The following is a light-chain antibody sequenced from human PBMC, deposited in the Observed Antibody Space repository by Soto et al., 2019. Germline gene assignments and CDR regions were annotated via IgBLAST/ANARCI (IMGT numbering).Light chain of an antibody. V-gene: IGKV1-5*01. Sequence: DIQMTQSPSTLSASVGDRVTITCRASQSISVWLAWYQQKAGKAPNLLIYDASTLESGVPSRFTGRGSGTEFTLTISSLQPEDFATYYCQQYKSYSRMFGQGTKVEIK. CDR1: QSISVW. CDR2: DAS. CDR3: QQYKSYSRM. J-gene: IGKJ1*01.